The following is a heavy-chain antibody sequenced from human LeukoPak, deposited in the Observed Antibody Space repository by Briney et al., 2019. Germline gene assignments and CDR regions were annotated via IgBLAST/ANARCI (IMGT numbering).Heavy chain of an antibody. CDR1: GFTFSSYG. J-gene: IGHJ4*02. Sequence: GGSLRLSCAASGFTFSSYGMHWVRQAPGKGLEWVANTRGSGSGMGSGNYYAGSVKGRFTISRDNAKNSLYLQMSSLRAEDTAFYYCARDDNWGFDYWGQGALVTVSS. CDR2: TRGSGSGMGSGN. CDR3: ARDDNWGFDY. V-gene: IGHV3-21*05. D-gene: IGHD7-27*01.